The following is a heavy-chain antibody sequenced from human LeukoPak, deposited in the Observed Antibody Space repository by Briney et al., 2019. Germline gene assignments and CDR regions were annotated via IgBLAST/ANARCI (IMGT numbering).Heavy chain of an antibody. CDR2: TYYNSNWYN. V-gene: IGHV6-1*01. CDR1: GDSVSTNSVG. Sequence: SRTLSLTCAISGDSVSTNSVGWNWIRQSPSRGLEWLGRTYYNSNWYNHYAVSVKSRIIINPDTSKNQFSLQLNSVTPEDTAVYYCARGWLQSGFDYWGQGTLVTVSS. J-gene: IGHJ4*02. D-gene: IGHD5-24*01. CDR3: ARGWLQSGFDY.